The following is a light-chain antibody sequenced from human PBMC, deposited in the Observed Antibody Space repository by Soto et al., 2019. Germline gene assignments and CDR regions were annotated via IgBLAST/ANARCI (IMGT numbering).Light chain of an antibody. CDR3: SSYTNTNTLV. CDR1: TSDVGGYNH. Sequence: QSALIQPASVSGSPGQSITISCTGTTSDVGGYNHVSWFQQHPGKVPKLMIYDVNNRPSGVSNRFSGSKSGNTASLTISGLQAEDEADYYCSSYTNTNTLVFGGGPKVTVL. CDR2: DVN. V-gene: IGLV2-14*01. J-gene: IGLJ2*01.